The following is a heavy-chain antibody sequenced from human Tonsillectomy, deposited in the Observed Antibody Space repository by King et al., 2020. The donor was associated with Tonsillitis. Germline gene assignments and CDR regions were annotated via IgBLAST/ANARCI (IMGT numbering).Heavy chain of an antibody. CDR3: ASVSSGWTTLYLDY. V-gene: IGHV3-66*01. CDR1: GFTVSSNY. CDR2: IYSGGST. Sequence: VQLVQSGGGLVQTGGSLRLSCAASGFTVSSNYMSWVRQAPGKGLEWVSVIYSGGSTYYADSVKGRFIISRDNSKNTLYLQKNSLRAEDTAVYYCASVSSGWTTLYLDYWGQGTLVTVSS. J-gene: IGHJ4*02. D-gene: IGHD6-19*01.